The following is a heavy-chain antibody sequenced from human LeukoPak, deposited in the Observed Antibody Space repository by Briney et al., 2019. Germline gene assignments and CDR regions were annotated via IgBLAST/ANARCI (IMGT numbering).Heavy chain of an antibody. D-gene: IGHD6-19*01. CDR3: ARVRIAVAGNYYYYYGMDV. CDR2: IYTSGST. V-gene: IGHV4-4*07. Sequence: SETLSLTCTVSGGSISSYYWSWIRQPAGKGLEWIGRIYTSGSTNYNPSLKSRVTISVDTSKNQFSLKLSSVTAADTAVYYCARVRIAVAGNYYYYYGMDVWGQGTTVTVSS. J-gene: IGHJ6*02. CDR1: GGSISSYY.